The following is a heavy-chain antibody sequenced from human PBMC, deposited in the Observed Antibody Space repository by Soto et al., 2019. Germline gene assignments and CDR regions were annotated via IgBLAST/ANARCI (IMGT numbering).Heavy chain of an antibody. J-gene: IGHJ6*04. CDR3: AREGGMDV. CDR2: IIPIFGTA. Sequence: QVQLVQSGAEVKKPGSSVTVSCKASGGTFSSYAISWVRQAPGQGLEWMGGIIPIFGTANYAQKFQGRVTITAEDSRITVNMELSSLRSEDMAVYSCAREGGMDVWGEGTTVTASS. CDR1: GGTFSSYA. V-gene: IGHV1-69*12.